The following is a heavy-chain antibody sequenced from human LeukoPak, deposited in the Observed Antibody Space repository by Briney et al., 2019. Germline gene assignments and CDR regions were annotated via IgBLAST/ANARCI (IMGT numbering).Heavy chain of an antibody. V-gene: IGHV3-30-3*01. Sequence: PGRSLRLSCAASGFTFSSYAMHWVRQAPGKGLEWVAVISYDGSNKYYADSVKGRFTISRDNSKNTLYLQMNSLRAEDTAVYYCARDKPAAAGTFVYWGQGTLVTVSS. J-gene: IGHJ4*02. CDR2: ISYDGSNK. D-gene: IGHD6-13*01. CDR1: GFTFSSYA. CDR3: ARDKPAAAGTFVY.